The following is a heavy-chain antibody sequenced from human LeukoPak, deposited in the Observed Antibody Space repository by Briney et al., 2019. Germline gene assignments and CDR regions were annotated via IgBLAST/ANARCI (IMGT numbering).Heavy chain of an antibody. CDR2: ISGSGTST. J-gene: IGHJ4*02. V-gene: IGHV3-23*01. CDR3: AKGNYYDILTGHFDY. D-gene: IGHD3-9*01. CDR1: GFTFSTYA. Sequence: GGSLRLSCAASGFTFSTYAMTWVRQAPGKGLEWVSTISGSGTSTYSADSVKGRFTISRDNSKNTLYLQMSSLRAEDTAVYYCAKGNYYDILTGHFDYWGQGTLVTVSS.